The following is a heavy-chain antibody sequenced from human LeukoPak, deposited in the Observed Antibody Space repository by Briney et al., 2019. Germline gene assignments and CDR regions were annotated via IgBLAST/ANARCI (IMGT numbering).Heavy chain of an antibody. V-gene: IGHV3-23*01. CDR3: AKAPLQDSYYYYGMDV. CDR2: TGGSGGNT. CDR1: GFTFTSYA. J-gene: IGHJ6*02. Sequence: GGSLRLSCAASGFTFTSYAMSWVRQAPGMGLEWVSATGGSGGNTYYADSVKGRFTISRDNSKNTLYLQMHSLRAEDTAVYYCAKAPLQDSYYYYGMDVWGQGTTVTVSS. D-gene: IGHD4-11*01.